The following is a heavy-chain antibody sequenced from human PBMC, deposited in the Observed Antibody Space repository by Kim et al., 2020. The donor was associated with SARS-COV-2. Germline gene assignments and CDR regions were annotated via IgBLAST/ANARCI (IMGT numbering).Heavy chain of an antibody. Sequence: GGSLRLSCAASGFTFSSYGMHWVRQAPGKGLEWVAVIWYDGSNKYYADSVKGRFTISRDNSKNTLYLQMNSLRAEDTAVYYCAREREYCSGGSCYWAFDYWGQGTLVTVSS. V-gene: IGHV3-33*01. CDR2: IWYDGSNK. D-gene: IGHD2-15*01. CDR1: GFTFSSYG. CDR3: AREREYCSGGSCYWAFDY. J-gene: IGHJ4*02.